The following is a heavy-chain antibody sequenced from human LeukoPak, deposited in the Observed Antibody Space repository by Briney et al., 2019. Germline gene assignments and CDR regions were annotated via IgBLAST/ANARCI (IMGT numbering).Heavy chain of an antibody. D-gene: IGHD3-22*01. CDR1: GFTFSSYA. J-gene: IGHJ4*02. CDR3: AKMDYYDSSGYPPVDY. CDR2: ISGSGGST. Sequence: GGSLRLSCAASGFTFSSYAMSWVRQAPGKGLEWVSAISGSGGSTYYADSVKGRFTISRDNSKNTLYLQMNSLRAEDTAVYYYAKMDYYDSSGYPPVDYWGQGTLVTVSS. V-gene: IGHV3-23*01.